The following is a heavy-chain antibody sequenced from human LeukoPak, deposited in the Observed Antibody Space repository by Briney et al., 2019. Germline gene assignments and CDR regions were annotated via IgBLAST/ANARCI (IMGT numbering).Heavy chain of an antibody. CDR3: ARHCRSSSSYYYYYMDV. CDR2: ISAYNGNT. Sequence: ASVKVSCKASGYTFTSYGISWVRQAPGQGLEWMGWISAYNGNTNYAQKLQGRVTMTTDTSTSTAYMELRSLKSDDTAVYYCARHCRSSSSYYYYYMDVWGKGTTVTVS. CDR1: GYTFTSYG. D-gene: IGHD2-2*01. V-gene: IGHV1-18*01. J-gene: IGHJ6*03.